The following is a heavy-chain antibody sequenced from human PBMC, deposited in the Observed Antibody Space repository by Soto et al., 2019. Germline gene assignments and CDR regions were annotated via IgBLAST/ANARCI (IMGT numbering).Heavy chain of an antibody. CDR2: IYPGDSDT. CDR1: GYSFTSYW. V-gene: IGHV5-51*01. Sequence: PGESLKISCKGSGYSFTSYWIGWVRQMPGKGLEWMGIIYPGDSDTRYSPSFQGQVTISADKSISTVYLQWSSLKASDTAMYYCARLSGCSSTSCYTHMDVWGQGTTVTVSS. J-gene: IGHJ6*02. D-gene: IGHD2-2*02. CDR3: ARLSGCSSTSCYTHMDV.